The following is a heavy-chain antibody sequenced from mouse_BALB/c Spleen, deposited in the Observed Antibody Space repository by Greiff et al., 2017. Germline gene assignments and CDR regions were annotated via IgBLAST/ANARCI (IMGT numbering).Heavy chain of an antibody. CDR3: ARWGGRYDVGYAMDY. CDR1: GFNIKDTY. CDR2: IDPANGNT. D-gene: IGHD2-14*01. Sequence: EVQLVESGAELVKPGASVKLSCTASGFNIKDTYMHWVKQRPEQGLEWIGRIDPANGNTKYDPKFQGKATITADTSSNTAYLQLSSLTSEDTAVYYCARWGGRYDVGYAMDYWGQGTSVTVSS. V-gene: IGHV14-3*02. J-gene: IGHJ4*01.